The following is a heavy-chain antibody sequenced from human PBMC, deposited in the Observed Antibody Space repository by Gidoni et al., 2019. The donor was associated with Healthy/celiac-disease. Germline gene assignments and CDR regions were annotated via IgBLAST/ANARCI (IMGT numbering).Heavy chain of an antibody. J-gene: IGHJ4*02. CDR2: ISGSGGST. D-gene: IGHD5-18*01. CDR3: AKEGGYSYGSWGFDY. Sequence: EVQLLESGGGLVQPGGYLRLSCAASGFTFSSYAMSWVRQAPGKGLEWVSAISGSGGSTYYEDSGKGRFTIYRDNSKNTLYLQMNSLRAEDTAVYYCAKEGGYSYGSWGFDYWGQGTLVTVSS. CDR1: GFTFSSYA. V-gene: IGHV3-23*01.